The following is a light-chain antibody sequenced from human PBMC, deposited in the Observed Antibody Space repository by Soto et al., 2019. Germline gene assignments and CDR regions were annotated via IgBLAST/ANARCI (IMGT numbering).Light chain of an antibody. J-gene: IGKJ4*01. V-gene: IGKV3-20*01. CDR2: DTS. CDR3: QQYGSSPLT. CDR1: QSVSSNN. Sequence: EIVLTQSPGTLPLSPGERATLSCRASQSVSSNNLAWYQQMPGQAPRLLIYDTSSRATGIPDRFSGSGSGTDFTLIISRLEPEDFAVYYCQQYGSSPLTFGGGTKVEIK.